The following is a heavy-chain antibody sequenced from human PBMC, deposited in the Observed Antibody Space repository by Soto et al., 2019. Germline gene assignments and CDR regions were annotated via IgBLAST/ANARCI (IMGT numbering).Heavy chain of an antibody. V-gene: IGHV4-30-4*01. J-gene: IGHJ5*02. CDR1: GGSISRSDFY. Sequence: TLSLTCTVSGGSISRSDFYWSWIRQPPGKGLEWIGYIYYSGSTYYNPSLKSRVTISVDTSKNQFSLKLSSVTAADTAVYYCASATDYSGNYCWLDPWGQGTMVTVYS. D-gene: IGHD4-4*01. CDR3: ASATDYSGNYCWLDP. CDR2: IYYSGST.